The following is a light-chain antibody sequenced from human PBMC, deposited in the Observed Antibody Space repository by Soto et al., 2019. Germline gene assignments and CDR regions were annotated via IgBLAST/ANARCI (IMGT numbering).Light chain of an antibody. CDR3: QQYNSYST. J-gene: IGKJ1*01. CDR1: QSISSW. V-gene: IGKV1-5*03. Sequence: DIQMTQSPSTLSASVGDRVTITCRASQSISSWFAWYQQKPGKAPKLLIYKASSLESGFPSRFSGSGSGTEFTLTISSLQPDDFATYYCQQYNSYSTFGQGTKVDIK. CDR2: KAS.